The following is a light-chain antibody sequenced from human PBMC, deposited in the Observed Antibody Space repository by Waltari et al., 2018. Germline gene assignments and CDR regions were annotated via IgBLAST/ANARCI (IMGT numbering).Light chain of an antibody. J-gene: IGKJ3*01. V-gene: IGKV2-28*01. CDR2: LGS. CDR3: MQALQTPLDRT. CDR1: QSLLHSNGYNY. Sequence: DIVMTQSPLSLPVTPGEPASISCRSSQSLLHSNGYNYLDWYLQKPGQSPQLLIYLGSNRASGVPDRFSGSGSGTDFTLKISRVEAEDVGVYYCMQALQTPLDRTFGPGTKVDIK.